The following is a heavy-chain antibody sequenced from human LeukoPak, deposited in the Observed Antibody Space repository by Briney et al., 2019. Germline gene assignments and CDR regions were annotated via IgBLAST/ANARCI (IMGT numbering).Heavy chain of an antibody. J-gene: IGHJ4*02. CDR1: GFTFSSYA. CDR2: ISGSGGST. Sequence: GGSLRLSCAASGFTFSSYAMSWVRQAPGKGLEWVSSISGSGGSTYYADSVKGRFTISRDNSKNTLYLQMNSLRAEDTAVYYCAKDDYGSGSYSDEFDYWGQGTLVTVSS. CDR3: AKDDYGSGSYSDEFDY. D-gene: IGHD3-10*01. V-gene: IGHV3-23*01.